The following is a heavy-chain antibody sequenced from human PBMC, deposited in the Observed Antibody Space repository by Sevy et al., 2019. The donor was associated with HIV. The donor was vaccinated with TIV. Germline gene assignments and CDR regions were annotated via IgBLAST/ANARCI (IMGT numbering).Heavy chain of an antibody. CDR2: ISSSSNYI. J-gene: IGHJ4*02. CDR1: GFTFSSYS. D-gene: IGHD3-10*01. V-gene: IGHV3-21*01. CDR3: TRVTSMIRGTGYYFDY. Sequence: GGSLRLSCVVSGFTFSSYSMNWVRQAPGKGLEWVSCISSSSNYIKYADSMKGRFTISRDNAKNSLYLQMNSLRAEDTAVYYCTRVTSMIRGTGYYFDYWGQGILVTVSS.